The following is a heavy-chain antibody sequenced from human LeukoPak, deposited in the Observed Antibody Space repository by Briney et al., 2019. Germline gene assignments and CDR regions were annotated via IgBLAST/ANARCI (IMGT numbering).Heavy chain of an antibody. Sequence: ASVKVSCKASGYTFTSYGISWVRQAPGQGLEWMGWINAGNGNTKYSQKFQGRVTITRDTSASTAYMELSSLRSEDTAVYYCASTLGYCSSTSCYLGVYYYYGMDVWGQGTTVTVSS. CDR1: GYTFTSYG. J-gene: IGHJ6*02. V-gene: IGHV1-3*01. CDR2: INAGNGNT. CDR3: ASTLGYCSSTSCYLGVYYYYGMDV. D-gene: IGHD2-2*01.